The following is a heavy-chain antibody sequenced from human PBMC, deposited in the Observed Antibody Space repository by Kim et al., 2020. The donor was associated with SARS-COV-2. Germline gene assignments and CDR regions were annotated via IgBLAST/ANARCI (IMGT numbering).Heavy chain of an antibody. J-gene: IGHJ4*02. CDR3: AAGTRGHSSSSVDY. D-gene: IGHD6-6*01. Sequence: NPSLKSRVTISVDTSKNQFSLKLSSVTAADTAVYYCAAGTRGHSSSSVDYWGQGTLVTVSS. V-gene: IGHV4-31*02.